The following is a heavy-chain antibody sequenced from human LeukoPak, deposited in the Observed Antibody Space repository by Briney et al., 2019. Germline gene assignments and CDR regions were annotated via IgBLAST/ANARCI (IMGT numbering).Heavy chain of an antibody. Sequence: ASVKVSCKASGYTFTGYFMHWVRQAPGQGHEWMGWINPNSGGTNYAQKFQGRVTMTRDTSISTAYMELSRLRSDDTAVYYCARDKGSGYDYYFDYWGQGTLVTVSS. CDR1: GYTFTGYF. V-gene: IGHV1-2*02. D-gene: IGHD5-12*01. CDR3: ARDKGSGYDYYFDY. J-gene: IGHJ4*01. CDR2: INPNSGGT.